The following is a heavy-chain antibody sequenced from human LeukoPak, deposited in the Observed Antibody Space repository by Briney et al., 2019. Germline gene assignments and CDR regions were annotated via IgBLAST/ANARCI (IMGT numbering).Heavy chain of an antibody. CDR3: ARDQGASPENWFDP. J-gene: IGHJ5*02. CDR2: IIPILGIA. D-gene: IGHD1-14*01. Sequence: ASVKVSCKASGGTFSSYAISWVRQAPGQGLEWMGRIIPILGIANYAQKFQGRVTITADKSTSTAYMELSSLRSEDTAVYYCARDQGASPENWFDPWGQGTLVTVSS. V-gene: IGHV1-69*04. CDR1: GGTFSSYA.